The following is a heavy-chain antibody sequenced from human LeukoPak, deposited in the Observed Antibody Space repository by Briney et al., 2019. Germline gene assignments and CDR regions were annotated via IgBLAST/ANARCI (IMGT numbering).Heavy chain of an antibody. Sequence: ASVKVSCKVSGYTLTELSMHWVRQAPGKGLEWMGGFDPEDGETIYAQKFQGRVTMTEDTSTDTAYMELSSLRSEDTAVYYCATDRVGGYSYGLDASEDWFDPWGQGTLVTVSS. J-gene: IGHJ5*02. CDR2: FDPEDGET. D-gene: IGHD5-18*01. V-gene: IGHV1-24*01. CDR3: ATDRVGGYSYGLDASEDWFDP. CDR1: GYTLTELS.